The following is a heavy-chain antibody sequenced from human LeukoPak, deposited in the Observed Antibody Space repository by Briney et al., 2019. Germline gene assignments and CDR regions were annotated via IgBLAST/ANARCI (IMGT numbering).Heavy chain of an antibody. J-gene: IGHJ4*02. Sequence: GGSLRLPCTASGFIFSTYSMIWVRQAPGKVLEWVSSISSTSGNKYYADSVKGRFTISRDNAKNSLYLQMNSLRAEDTAVYYCAKGDVSVTREFDYWGQGTLVTVSS. CDR2: ISSTSGNK. CDR1: GFIFSTYS. CDR3: AKGDVSVTREFDY. V-gene: IGHV3-21*01. D-gene: IGHD7-27*01.